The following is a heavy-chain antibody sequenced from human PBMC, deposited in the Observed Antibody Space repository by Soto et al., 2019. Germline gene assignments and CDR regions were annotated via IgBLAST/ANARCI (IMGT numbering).Heavy chain of an antibody. CDR3: ARDIGLSNTRENAVLRYFDWLPMDV. CDR2: IYYSGST. D-gene: IGHD3-9*01. CDR1: GGSISSGVYY. V-gene: IGHV4-31*03. Sequence: PSETMSVTCPVSGGSISSGVYYWSWIRQHPGKGLEWIGYIYYSGSTYYNPSLKSRVTISVDTSKNQFSLKLSSVTAADTAVYYCARDIGLSNTRENAVLRYFDWLPMDVWGQGTTVTVSS. J-gene: IGHJ6*02.